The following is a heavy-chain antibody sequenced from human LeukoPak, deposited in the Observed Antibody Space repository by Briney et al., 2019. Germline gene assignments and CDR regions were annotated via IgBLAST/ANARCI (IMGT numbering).Heavy chain of an antibody. D-gene: IGHD1-26*01. V-gene: IGHV1-46*01. CDR2: INPSGGST. Sequence: PAASVKVSCKASGYTFTSYYMHWVRQAPGQGLEWMGIINPSGGSTSYAQKFQGRVTMTRDTSTSTAYMELSSLRSEDTAVYYCARTVGATEFLDYWGQGTLVTVSS. CDR1: GYTFTSYY. CDR3: ARTVGATEFLDY. J-gene: IGHJ4*02.